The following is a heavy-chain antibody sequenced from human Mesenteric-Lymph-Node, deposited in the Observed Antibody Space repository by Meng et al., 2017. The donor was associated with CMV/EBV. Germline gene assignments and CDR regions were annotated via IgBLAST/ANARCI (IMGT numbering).Heavy chain of an antibody. V-gene: IGHV3-74*01. CDR2: INSDGSST. CDR3: ARVLLGGMDV. Sequence: GESLKISCAASGFTFSSYWMSWVRQAPGKGLVWVSRINSDGSSTSYADSVKGRFTISRDNAKNTLYLQMNSLRAEDTAVYYCARVLLGGMDVWGQGTTVTVSS. CDR1: GFTFSSYW. J-gene: IGHJ6*02.